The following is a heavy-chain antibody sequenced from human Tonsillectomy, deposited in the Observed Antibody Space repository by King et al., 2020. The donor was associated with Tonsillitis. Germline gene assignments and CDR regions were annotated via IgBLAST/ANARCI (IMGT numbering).Heavy chain of an antibody. D-gene: IGHD3-9*01. J-gene: IGHJ5*02. CDR3: AKPDILTVYSLGS. CDR1: GFTFSDYG. V-gene: IGHV3-30*02. CDR2: IRFDGTDK. Sequence: VQLVESGGGVVQPGGSLRLSCTASGFTFSDYGMHWVRQAPGKGLEWVAFIRFDGTDKYYPDSLKGRFVISRDNSKNTVYLQMNSLRAEDTAVYFCAKPDILTVYSLGSWGQGTLVTVSS.